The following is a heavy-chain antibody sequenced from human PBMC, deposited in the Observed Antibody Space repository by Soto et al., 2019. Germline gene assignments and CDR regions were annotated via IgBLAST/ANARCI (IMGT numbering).Heavy chain of an antibody. CDR2: ISYSGST. J-gene: IGHJ4*02. CDR1: SDSISRYY. CDR3: ARGTSWQLPFDY. V-gene: IGHV4-59*01. D-gene: IGHD6-13*01. Sequence: SDTLSLTCTVSSDSISRYYWSWLRQPPGKRLEWIGYISYSGSTDYNPSLKSRVTISGGTSKNQFSLKVSSVTAADTAVYYCARGTSWQLPFDYWGQGTLVTVSS.